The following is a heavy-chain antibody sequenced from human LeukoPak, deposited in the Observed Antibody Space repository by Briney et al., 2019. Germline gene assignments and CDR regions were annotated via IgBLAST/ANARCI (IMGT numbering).Heavy chain of an antibody. Sequence: GSLRLSCAASGFSVSNKYMSWGRQAPGKGLELVSVIYTGGDTYYADSVRGRFTISRDNSKNTVNLQINSLRAEDPALYYCAGGQMFTSGGFDDWGQGTLVTVSS. D-gene: IGHD6-19*01. CDR3: AGGQMFTSGGFDD. V-gene: IGHV3-53*01. J-gene: IGHJ4*02. CDR2: IYTGGDT. CDR1: GFSVSNKY.